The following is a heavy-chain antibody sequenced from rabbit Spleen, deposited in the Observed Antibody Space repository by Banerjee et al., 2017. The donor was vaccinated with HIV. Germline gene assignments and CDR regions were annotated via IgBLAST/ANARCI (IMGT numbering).Heavy chain of an antibody. CDR3: ARDLVAVIGWNFNL. V-gene: IGHV1S45*01. Sequence: QEQLKETGGGLVQPGGSLTLSCKASGFDFSRYGVSWVRQAPGKGLEWIGTIYTGSSAITWYASWAKGRFTISKTSSTTVTLQLNSLTAADTATYFCARDLVAVIGWNFNLWGQGTLVTVS. CDR1: GFDFSRYG. D-gene: IGHD1-1*01. CDR2: IYTGSSAIT. J-gene: IGHJ4*01.